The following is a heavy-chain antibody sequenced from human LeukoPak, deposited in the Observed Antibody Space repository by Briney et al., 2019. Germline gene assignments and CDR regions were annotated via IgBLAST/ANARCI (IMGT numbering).Heavy chain of an antibody. V-gene: IGHV4-59*01. CDR1: GGSISSYY. J-gene: IGHJ4*02. Sequence: SETLSLTCTVSGGSISSYYWSWIRQPPGKGLEWIGYIYYSGSTNYNPSLKSRVTISVDTSKNQFSLKLSSVTAADTAVYYCARGGSGSYYYFDYWGQGTLVTVSS. CDR2: IYYSGST. D-gene: IGHD1-26*01. CDR3: ARGGSGSYYYFDY.